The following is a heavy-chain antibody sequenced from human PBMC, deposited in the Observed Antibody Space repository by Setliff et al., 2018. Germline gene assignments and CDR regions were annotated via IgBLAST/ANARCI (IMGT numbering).Heavy chain of an antibody. Sequence: PGESLKISCKTSGYTFTDYWIGWVRQMPGKGLEWMGIIFPGNSATKYSPSFQGQVTMSADKSISTAYLQWSSLKASDTAIYYCARVGDYMGFYYNYYMDVWGKGATVT. CDR3: ARVGDYMGFYYNYYMDV. CDR1: GYTFTDYW. V-gene: IGHV5-51*01. CDR2: IFPGNSAT. D-gene: IGHD3-10*01. J-gene: IGHJ6*03.